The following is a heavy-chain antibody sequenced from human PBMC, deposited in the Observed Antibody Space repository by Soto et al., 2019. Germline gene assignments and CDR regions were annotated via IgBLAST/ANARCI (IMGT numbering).Heavy chain of an antibody. CDR3: ARDRWGSYSFDS. CDR2: IIPVFGTA. V-gene: IGHV1-69*01. J-gene: IGHJ5*01. D-gene: IGHD1-26*01. Sequence: QVQLVQSGAEVKKPGSSVKVSCKASGGVFRNYAINWVRQAPGQGLEWMGGIIPVFGTADYPQKFQGRVTIPADESTTTAYMELTSLKTEDTAVYFCARDRWGSYSFDSWGQGTLVTVAS. CDR1: GGVFRNYA.